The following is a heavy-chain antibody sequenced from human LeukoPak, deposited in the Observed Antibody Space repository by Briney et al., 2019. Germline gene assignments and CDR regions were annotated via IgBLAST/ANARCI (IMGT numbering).Heavy chain of an antibody. D-gene: IGHD2-2*01. CDR2: ISSSSSFI. CDR3: AREVEGAFDI. V-gene: IGHV3-21*01. Sequence: GGSLRPSCAASGFTFSSYSMNWVRQAPGKGLEWVSSISSSSSFIYYADSVKGRFTISRDNAKNSLYLQMNSLRAEDTAVYYCAREVEGAFDIWGQGTMVTVSS. CDR1: GFTFSSYS. J-gene: IGHJ3*02.